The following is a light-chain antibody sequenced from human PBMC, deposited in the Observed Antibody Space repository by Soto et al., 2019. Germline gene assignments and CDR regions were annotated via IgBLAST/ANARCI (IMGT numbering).Light chain of an antibody. CDR2: GAS. CDR1: QSVSSN. Sequence: EIVMTQSPATLSVSPGERATLSCRASQSVSSNLAWYQQKPGQAPRLLIYGASTRATGIPARFSGSGSGTEFTLTISSLQSDDFATYYCQQYNTYSSLTFGGGTKVEIK. J-gene: IGKJ4*01. V-gene: IGKV3-15*01. CDR3: QQYNTYSSLT.